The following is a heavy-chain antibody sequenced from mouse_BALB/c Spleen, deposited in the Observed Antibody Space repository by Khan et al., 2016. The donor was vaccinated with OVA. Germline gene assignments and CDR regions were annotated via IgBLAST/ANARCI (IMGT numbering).Heavy chain of an antibody. CDR1: GFTFSDYY. D-gene: IGHD1-1*02. Sequence: EVELVESGGGLVKPGGSLKLSCAASGFTFSDYYMYWVRQTPEKRLEWVATISDGGSYTYYPDSVKGRFTISSDNAKNNLYLQMSRLKSEDTAMYYGARAGYGGFAYWGQGTLVTVSA. V-gene: IGHV5-4*02. CDR3: ARAGYGGFAY. J-gene: IGHJ3*01. CDR2: ISDGGSYT.